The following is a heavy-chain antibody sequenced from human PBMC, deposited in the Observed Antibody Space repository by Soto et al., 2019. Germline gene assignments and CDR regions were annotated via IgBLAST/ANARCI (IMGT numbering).Heavy chain of an antibody. J-gene: IGHJ5*02. CDR3: ATGRSTRFDP. D-gene: IGHD3-10*01. Sequence: QVPLVESGGRVVQPGRSLRLSRAASGFRFSRYGMHWVRQAPGKGLEWVAEISFDGTNKYYAESVKGRFSVSRDNANNTLHLEMNSLGPEDTAVYFCATGRSTRFDPWGQGTLVTVSS. CDR1: GFRFSRYG. CDR2: ISFDGTNK. V-gene: IGHV3-30*03.